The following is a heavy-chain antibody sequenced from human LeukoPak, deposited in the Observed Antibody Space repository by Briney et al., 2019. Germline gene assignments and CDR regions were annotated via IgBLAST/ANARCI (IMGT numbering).Heavy chain of an antibody. CDR3: ATGDILTGYYMNY. CDR2: VDPEDGET. CDR1: GYTFTDYY. D-gene: IGHD3-9*01. J-gene: IGHJ4*02. Sequence: GATVKISCKVSGYTFTDYYVHWVQQAPGKGLEWMGLVDPEDGETIYAEKFKGRVTITADTSTDTAYMELSSLRSEDTAVYYCATGDILTGYYMNYWGQGTLVTVSS. V-gene: IGHV1-69-2*01.